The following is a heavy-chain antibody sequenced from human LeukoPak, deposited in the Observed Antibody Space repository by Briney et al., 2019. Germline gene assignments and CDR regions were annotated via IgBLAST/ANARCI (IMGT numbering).Heavy chain of an antibody. Sequence: GASVKVSYKASGYTFTSCDINWVRQATGQGLEWMGWMNPNSGNTGYAQKFQGRVTMTRNTSISTAYMELSSLRSEDTAVYYCARGQVAAAIPYYYYYYMDVWGKGTTATVSS. CDR2: MNPNSGNT. V-gene: IGHV1-8*01. J-gene: IGHJ6*03. CDR1: GYTFTSCD. D-gene: IGHD2-2*02. CDR3: ARGQVAAAIPYYYYYYMDV.